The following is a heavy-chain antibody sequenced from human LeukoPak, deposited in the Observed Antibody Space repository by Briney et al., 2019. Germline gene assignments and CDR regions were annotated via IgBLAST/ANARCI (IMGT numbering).Heavy chain of an antibody. J-gene: IGHJ5*02. V-gene: IGHV4-59*12. Sequence: SETLSLTCSVSGGSISSYYWGWIRQPPGKGLEWIGSIYYSGSTNYNPSLKSRVTISVDTSKNQFSLKLSSVTAADTAVYYCARECLWSGYLGEDWFDPWGQGTLVTVSS. CDR2: IYYSGST. CDR1: GGSISSYY. D-gene: IGHD3-3*01. CDR3: ARECLWSGYLGEDWFDP.